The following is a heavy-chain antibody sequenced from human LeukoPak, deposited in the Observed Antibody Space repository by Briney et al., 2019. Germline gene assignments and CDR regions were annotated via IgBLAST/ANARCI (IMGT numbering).Heavy chain of an antibody. CDR2: IIPIFGTA. J-gene: IGHJ4*02. Sequence: ASVKVSCKASGGTFSSYAISWVRQAPGQGLEWMGGIIPIFGTANYAQKFQGRVTMTTDTSTSTAYMELRSLRSDDTAVYYCARDRDYGDYVFYFDYWGQGTLVTVSS. V-gene: IGHV1-69*05. D-gene: IGHD4-17*01. CDR3: ARDRDYGDYVFYFDY. CDR1: GGTFSSYA.